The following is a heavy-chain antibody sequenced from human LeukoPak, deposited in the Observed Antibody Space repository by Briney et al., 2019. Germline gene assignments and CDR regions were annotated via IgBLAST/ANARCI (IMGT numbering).Heavy chain of an antibody. V-gene: IGHV3-11*01. CDR3: ARDRTTYSSSSFDY. CDR1: GFTFSDYY. J-gene: IGHJ4*02. CDR2: ISTGNII. Sequence: GGSLRLSCAASGFTFSDYYMTWIRQAPGKGLEGGSYISTGNIIYYADSVKGRFTISRDNAKNSLYLQMSSLRSEDTAVYYCARDRTTYSSSSFDYWGQGTLVTVSS. D-gene: IGHD6-6*01.